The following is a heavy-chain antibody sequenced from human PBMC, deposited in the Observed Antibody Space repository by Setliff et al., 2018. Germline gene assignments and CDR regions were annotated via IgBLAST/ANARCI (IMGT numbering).Heavy chain of an antibody. CDR1: GASISSSAYS. CDR2: INHSGST. Sequence: SETLSLTCAVSGASISSSAYSWNWIRQPPGKGLEWIGEINHSGSTNYNPSLKSRVTITVYTSKNQFSLKLSSVTAADTAVYYCATLLVVAATASDHWGQGTLVTVSS. D-gene: IGHD2-15*01. V-gene: IGHV4-30-2*05. CDR3: ATLLVVAATASDH. J-gene: IGHJ4*02.